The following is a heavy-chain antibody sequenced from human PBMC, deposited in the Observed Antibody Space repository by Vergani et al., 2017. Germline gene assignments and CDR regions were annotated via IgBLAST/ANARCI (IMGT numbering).Heavy chain of an antibody. D-gene: IGHD3-16*01. Sequence: QVQLQESGPGLVKPSQTLSLNCTVSGGSISSGDYYWSWIRQAPGKGLEWVSSISSSSSYIYYADSVKGRFTISRDNAKNSLYLQMNSLRAEDTAVYYCARDGGQLLSGFDYWGQGTLVTVSS. J-gene: IGHJ4*02. V-gene: IGHV3-11*06. CDR3: ARDGGQLLSGFDY. CDR1: GGSISSGDYY. CDR2: ISSSSSYI.